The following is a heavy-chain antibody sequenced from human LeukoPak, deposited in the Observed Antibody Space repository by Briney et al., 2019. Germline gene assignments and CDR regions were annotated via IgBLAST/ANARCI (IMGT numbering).Heavy chain of an antibody. Sequence: GASVRVSCAGSGDTFTIDAIRWGRQGPGEGGEWVGGIIPIFGTANYAQKFQGRVTITADESTSTAYMELSSLRSEDTAVYYCARGGTYYYYMDVWGKGTTVTVSS. V-gene: IGHV1-69*13. CDR1: GDTFTIDA. D-gene: IGHD1/OR15-1a*01. J-gene: IGHJ6*03. CDR3: ARGGTYYYYMDV. CDR2: IIPIFGTA.